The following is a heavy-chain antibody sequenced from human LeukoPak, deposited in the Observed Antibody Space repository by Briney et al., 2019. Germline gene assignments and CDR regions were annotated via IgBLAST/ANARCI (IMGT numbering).Heavy chain of an antibody. J-gene: IGHJ4*02. V-gene: IGHV3-74*03. D-gene: IGHD5-18*01. CDR1: GFTFSRYW. Sequence: GGSLRLSCAASGFTFSRYWMHWVRQAPGKGLMWVSRISPDGSTTLYADSVKGRFTISRDNSKNTLYLQMNSLRAEDTAVYYCAKDPRGYSYGYADYWGQGTLVTVSS. CDR2: ISPDGSTT. CDR3: AKDPRGYSYGYADY.